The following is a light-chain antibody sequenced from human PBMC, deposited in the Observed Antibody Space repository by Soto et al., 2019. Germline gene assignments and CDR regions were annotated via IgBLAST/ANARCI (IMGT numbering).Light chain of an antibody. V-gene: IGKV1-5*03. Sequence: DIQMTQSPSTLSASIGDRVTSTCRASRNIGSWLAWYQQKAGKAPNLLIYKASTLETGVPSRFSGSASGTEFTLTISSLQPDDFATYYCQQHANYPITFGGGTKVEI. J-gene: IGKJ4*01. CDR3: QQHANYPIT. CDR2: KAS. CDR1: RNIGSW.